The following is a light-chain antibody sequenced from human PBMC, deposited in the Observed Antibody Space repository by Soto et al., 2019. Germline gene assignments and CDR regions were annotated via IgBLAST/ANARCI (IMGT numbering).Light chain of an antibody. V-gene: IGKV1-39*01. J-gene: IGKJ4*01. CDR2: SAS. CDR1: QRISSS. Sequence: DIQMTQSPSSLSASVGDRVTITCRASQRISSSLNWYQKKPGKAPKLLIYSASTLQSGVPSRFIGSGSGTEFTLTITSLQPEDFATYFCQQSYSSLLTFGGGTKVETK. CDR3: QQSYSSLLT.